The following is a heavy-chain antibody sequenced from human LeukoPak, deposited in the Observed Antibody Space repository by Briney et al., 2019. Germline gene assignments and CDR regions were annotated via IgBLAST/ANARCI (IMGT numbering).Heavy chain of an antibody. D-gene: IGHD3-22*01. CDR1: VGSISSSSYY. CDR3: ARRYDSASGWFDP. CDR2: IYYSGIT. J-gene: IGHJ5*02. Sequence: SETLSLTCTVSVGSISSSSYYWGWIRQPPGKVLEWIGRIYYSGITHYNPSLKSRVTISVDTSKNQFSLKLSAVTAPDTAVSYCARRYDSASGWFDPWGEGTLVTVSS. V-gene: IGHV4-39*01.